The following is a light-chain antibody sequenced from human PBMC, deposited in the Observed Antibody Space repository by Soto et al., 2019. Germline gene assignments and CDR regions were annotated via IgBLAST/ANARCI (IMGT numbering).Light chain of an antibody. CDR1: QSVSSN. CDR2: GAS. CDR3: QQYNNWLALT. Sequence: EIVMTQSPATLSVSPGERATLSCRANQSVSSNLAWYQQKPGQAPRLLIYGASTRATGIPARFSGSGSGTEFTLTISSLQSEDFAVYYCQQYNNWLALTFGGGTKVEIK. J-gene: IGKJ4*01. V-gene: IGKV3-15*01.